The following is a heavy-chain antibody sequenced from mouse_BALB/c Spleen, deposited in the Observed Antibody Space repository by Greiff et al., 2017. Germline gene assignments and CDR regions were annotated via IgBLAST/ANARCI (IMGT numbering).Heavy chain of an antibody. CDR1: GYTFTDYN. Sequence: VQLQQSGPELVKPGASVKISCKASGYTFTDYNMHWVKQSHGKSLEWIGYIYPYNGGTGYNQKFKSKATLTVDNSSSTAYMELRSLTSEDSAVYYCAKEGTMITTGFAYWGQGTLVTVSA. J-gene: IGHJ3*01. V-gene: IGHV1S29*02. CDR3: AKEGTMITTGFAY. CDR2: IYPYNGGT. D-gene: IGHD2-4*01.